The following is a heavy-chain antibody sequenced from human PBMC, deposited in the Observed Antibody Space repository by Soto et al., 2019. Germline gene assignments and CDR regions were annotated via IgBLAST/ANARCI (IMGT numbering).Heavy chain of an antibody. CDR2: IYPGDSDT. J-gene: IGHJ3*02. CDR1: GYSFTTHW. D-gene: IGHD2-2*01. V-gene: IGHV5-51*01. Sequence: RESLKISCKGSGYSFTTHWIGWVRQMPGKGLEWLGIIYPGDSDTRYSPSFQGQVTISVDKFINTAYLQWSSLKASDTAMYYCARRGYCSSTSCYGPRDAFAIWGQGTMVTVSS. CDR3: ARRGYCSSTSCYGPRDAFAI.